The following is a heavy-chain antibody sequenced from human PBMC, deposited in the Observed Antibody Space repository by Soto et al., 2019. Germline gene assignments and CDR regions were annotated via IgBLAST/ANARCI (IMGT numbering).Heavy chain of an antibody. CDR3: AEFFVETGGSSGWPWTFHY. J-gene: IGHJ4*02. CDR1: GFTFSSYA. Sequence: EVQLLESGGGLVQPGRSLRLSCAASGFTFSSYAMSWVRQAPGKGLEWVSAISGSGGTTYYATNVKGRFTISSDNSKNTLYLQMNSLRAEETDVYYSAEFFVETGGSSGWPWTFHYWGQGTLVTVSS. CDR2: ISGSGGTT. D-gene: IGHD6-25*01. V-gene: IGHV3-23*01.